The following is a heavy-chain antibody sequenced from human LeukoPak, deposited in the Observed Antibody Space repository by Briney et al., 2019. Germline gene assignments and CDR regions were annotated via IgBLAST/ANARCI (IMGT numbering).Heavy chain of an antibody. CDR3: VRDRITIVRGVLNYFDP. Sequence: ASVTVSCKASGYTFINHYIHWVRQAPGQGLEWMGWINPNSGDTNYAQKFQGRVTMTTDTSMSTAYMEVSRLRSDDTAVYHCVRDRITIVRGVLNYFDPWGQGTLVTVSS. V-gene: IGHV1-2*02. J-gene: IGHJ5*02. D-gene: IGHD3-10*01. CDR1: GYTFINHY. CDR2: INPNSGDT.